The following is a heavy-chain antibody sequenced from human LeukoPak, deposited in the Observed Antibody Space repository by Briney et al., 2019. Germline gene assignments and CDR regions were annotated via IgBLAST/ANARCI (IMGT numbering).Heavy chain of an antibody. CDR2: IYYSGRN. J-gene: IGHJ4*02. D-gene: IGHD6-19*01. CDR3: ARGGLGPHYYFDY. CDR1: GGSISSHY. Sequence: PSKTLSLTCTVSGGSISSHYWSRLRQPQGKGLEGVGYIYYSGRNNYNPSLKSRVTISVDTSKNQFSLKLSSVTAADTAVYYCARGGLGPHYYFDYWGQGTLVTVSS. V-gene: IGHV4-59*11.